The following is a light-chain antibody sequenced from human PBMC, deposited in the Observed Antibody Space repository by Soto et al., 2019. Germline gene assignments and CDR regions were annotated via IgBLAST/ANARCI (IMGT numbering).Light chain of an antibody. J-gene: IGKJ3*01. V-gene: IGKV3-20*01. CDR2: GAS. CDR1: QSVSSRY. Sequence: EIVLTQSPGTLSLSPGERATLSCRASQSVSSRYLAWYQQKTGQAPRLVIYGASSRTTGIPDRFSGSGSGIXXXXXXSKLVREDFAVYYCQQYGSAHFFGPGPKVDIK. CDR3: QQYGSAHF.